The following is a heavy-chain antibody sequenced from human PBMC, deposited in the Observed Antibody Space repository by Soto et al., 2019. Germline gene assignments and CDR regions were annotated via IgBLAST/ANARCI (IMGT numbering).Heavy chain of an antibody. J-gene: IGHJ4*02. D-gene: IGHD6-19*01. Sequence: QVQLVQSGAEVKKPGSSVKVSCKASGGTFSSYTISWVRQAPGQGLEWMGRIIPILGIANYAQKFQGRVTITADKSTSTAYMALSSLRSEDTAVYYCARDSSGWPYFDYWGQGTLVTVSS. CDR3: ARDSSGWPYFDY. CDR1: GGTFSSYT. CDR2: IIPILGIA. V-gene: IGHV1-69*08.